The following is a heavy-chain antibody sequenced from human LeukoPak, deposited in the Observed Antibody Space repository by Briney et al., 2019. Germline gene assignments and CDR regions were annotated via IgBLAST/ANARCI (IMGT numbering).Heavy chain of an antibody. D-gene: IGHD2-8*02. V-gene: IGHV4-4*07. CDR3: ARADSYGWSGYYFDY. Sequence: SETLSLTCTVSGGSISSYYWSWIRQPAGKGLEWIGRIYTSGSTNYNPSLKSRVTMSVDTSKNQFSLKLSSVTAADTAVYYCARADSYGWSGYYFDYWGQGTPVTASS. J-gene: IGHJ4*02. CDR1: GGSISSYY. CDR2: IYTSGST.